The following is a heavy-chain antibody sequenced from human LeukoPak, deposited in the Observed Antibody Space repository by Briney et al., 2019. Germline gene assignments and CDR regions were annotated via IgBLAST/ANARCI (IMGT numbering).Heavy chain of an antibody. CDR1: GGSISSYY. CDR2: IYTSGST. D-gene: IGHD3-22*01. V-gene: IGHV4-4*07. CDR3: ARSSGDYYDSSGYYSTAWFDP. Sequence: PSETLSLTCTVSGGSISSYYWSWLRQPAGKGLEWIGRIYTSGSTNYNPSLKSRVTMSVDTSKNQFSLKLSSVTAADTAVYYCARSSGDYYDSSGYYSTAWFDPWGQGTLVTVSS. J-gene: IGHJ5*02.